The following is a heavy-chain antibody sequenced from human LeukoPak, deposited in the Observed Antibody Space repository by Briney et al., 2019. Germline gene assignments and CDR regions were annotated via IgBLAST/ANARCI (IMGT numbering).Heavy chain of an antibody. CDR1: GFTFSSYA. Sequence: GGSLRLSCAASGFTFSSYAMSWVRQAPGKGLEWVANIKQDGSEKYYVDSVKGRFTISRDNAKNSLYLQMNSLRAEDTAVYYCARDDCSSISCYHNWFDPWGQGTLVTVSS. V-gene: IGHV3-7*01. CDR3: ARDDCSSISCYHNWFDP. D-gene: IGHD2-2*01. CDR2: IKQDGSEK. J-gene: IGHJ5*02.